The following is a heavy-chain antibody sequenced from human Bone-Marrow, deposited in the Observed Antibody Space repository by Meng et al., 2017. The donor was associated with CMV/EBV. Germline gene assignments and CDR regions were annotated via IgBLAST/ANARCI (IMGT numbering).Heavy chain of an antibody. CDR2: VSYSGST. CDR1: GDSINSKIYY. Sequence: SEPLSLTFTVPGDSINSKIYYWGWVRQPPGKWLEWIGSVSYSGSTQYNPSLKSRVTISVDTSKNHFSLKLSSVTAADTAIYYRAGHAYSTSSPYYYYGLDVWGQGTTVTVSS. J-gene: IGHJ6*02. CDR3: AGHAYSTSSPYYYYGLDV. D-gene: IGHD6-6*01. V-gene: IGHV4-39*01.